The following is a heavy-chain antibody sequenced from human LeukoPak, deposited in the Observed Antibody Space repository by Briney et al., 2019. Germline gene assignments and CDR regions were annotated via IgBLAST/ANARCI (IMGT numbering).Heavy chain of an antibody. J-gene: IGHJ4*02. D-gene: IGHD4-11*01. CDR1: GGSFSGYY. CDR3: ARLAGASVTTGNDY. Sequence: PETLSLTCAVYGGSFSGYYWSWIRQPPGKGLEWIGEINHSGSTNYNPSLKSRVTISVDTSKNQFSLKLSSVTAADTAVYYCARLAGASVTTGNDYWGQGTLVTVSS. CDR2: INHSGST. V-gene: IGHV4-34*01.